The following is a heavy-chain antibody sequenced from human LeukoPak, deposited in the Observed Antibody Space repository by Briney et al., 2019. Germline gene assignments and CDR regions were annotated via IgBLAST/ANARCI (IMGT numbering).Heavy chain of an antibody. Sequence: GGSLRLSCAASGFTFDDYGMSWVRQAPGKGLEWVSGIDWNGGSTGYADSVKGRFTISRDNAKNSLYLQMNSLRAEDTALYYCARVAYCGGDCYTDYYYYYMDVWGKGTTVTVSS. CDR2: IDWNGGST. V-gene: IGHV3-20*04. CDR3: ARVAYCGGDCYTDYYYYYMDV. CDR1: GFTFDDYG. D-gene: IGHD2-21*02. J-gene: IGHJ6*03.